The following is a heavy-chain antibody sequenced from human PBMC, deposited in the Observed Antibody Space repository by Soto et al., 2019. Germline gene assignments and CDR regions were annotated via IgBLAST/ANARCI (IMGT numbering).Heavy chain of an antibody. J-gene: IGHJ4*02. V-gene: IGHV3-23*01. D-gene: IGHD3-10*02. CDR1: GFTFSSYA. CDR2: ISGSGGST. Sequence: EVQLLESGGGLVQPGGSLRLSCAASGFTFSSYAMSWVRQTPGKGLEWVSAISGSGGSTYYADSVKGRFTISRDNSKNTLYLQMNSLRAEDTAVYYCAKVPTQLFGADDYWGQGTLVTVSS. CDR3: AKVPTQLFGADDY.